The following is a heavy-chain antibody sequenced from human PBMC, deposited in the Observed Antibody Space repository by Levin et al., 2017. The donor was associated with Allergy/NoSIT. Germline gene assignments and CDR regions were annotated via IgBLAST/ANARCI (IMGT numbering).Heavy chain of an antibody. D-gene: IGHD1-26*01. CDR2: ISSSSNYI. V-gene: IGHV3-21*06. J-gene: IGHJ4*02. CDR1: GFTFSSYS. CDR3: ARVAGATRKIDY. Sequence: GGSLRLSCRVSGFTFSSYSMNWVRQAPGKGLEWVSSISSSSNYIYYAGSVKGRVTISRVNDNNSVYLQMNNLRVEDTAVYYCARVAGATRKIDYWGQGTLVTVSS.